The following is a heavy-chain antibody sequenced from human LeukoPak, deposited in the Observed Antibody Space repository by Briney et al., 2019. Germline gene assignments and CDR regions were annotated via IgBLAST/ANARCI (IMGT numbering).Heavy chain of an antibody. J-gene: IGHJ4*02. CDR2: IYPGDSDT. CDR1: GYSFTSYW. Sequence: RGESLKISCKGSGYSFTSYWIGWVRQMPGKGLEWMGIIYPGDSDTRYSPSFQGQVTISADKSISTAYLQWSSLKASDTATYYCARRSVWSTWPLDYWGQGTLVTVSS. CDR3: ARRSVWSTWPLDY. V-gene: IGHV5-51*01. D-gene: IGHD2-8*02.